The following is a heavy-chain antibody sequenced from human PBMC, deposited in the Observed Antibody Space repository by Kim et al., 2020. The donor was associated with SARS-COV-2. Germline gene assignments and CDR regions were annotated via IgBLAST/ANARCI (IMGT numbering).Heavy chain of an antibody. D-gene: IGHD3-16*01. J-gene: IGHJ4*02. Sequence: GGSLRLSCAASGFTFSSYAMSWVRQAPGKGLEWVSAISGSGGSTYYADSVKGRFTISRDNSKNTLYLQMNSLRAEDTAVYYCARSERQGLGVFDYWGQGTLVTVSS. CDR1: GFTFSSYA. V-gene: IGHV3-23*01. CDR3: ARSERQGLGVFDY. CDR2: ISGSGGST.